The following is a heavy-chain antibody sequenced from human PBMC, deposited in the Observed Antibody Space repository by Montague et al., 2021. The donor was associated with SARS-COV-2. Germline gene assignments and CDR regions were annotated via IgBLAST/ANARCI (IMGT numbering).Heavy chain of an antibody. V-gene: IGHV3-33*01. D-gene: IGHD3-22*01. CDR3: ARDGKYYYDGSGYYYPPSWDNYYYYGMDV. CDR1: GFTFSSYG. J-gene: IGHJ6*02. Sequence: SLRLSCAASGFTFSSYGMHWVRQAPGKGLEWVAVIWYDGSNKYYADSVKGRFTISRDNSKNTLYLQMNSLRAEDTAVYYCARDGKYYYDGSGYYYPPSWDNYYYYGMDVWGQGTTVTVSS. CDR2: IWYDGSNK.